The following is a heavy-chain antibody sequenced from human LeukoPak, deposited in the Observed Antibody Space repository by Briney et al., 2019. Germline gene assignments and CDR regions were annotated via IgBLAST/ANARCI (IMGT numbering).Heavy chain of an antibody. J-gene: IGHJ4*02. CDR2: IYSGGST. CDR1: GFTLSSNY. Sequence: GGSLRLSCAASGFTLSSNYMSWVRQAPGKGLEWVSVIYSGGSTYYADSVKGRFTISRDNSKNTLYLQMNSLRAADTAVYYCARDKGTSYLSSFDYWGQGTLVTVSS. V-gene: IGHV3-53*05. D-gene: IGHD6-6*01. CDR3: ARDKGTSYLSSFDY.